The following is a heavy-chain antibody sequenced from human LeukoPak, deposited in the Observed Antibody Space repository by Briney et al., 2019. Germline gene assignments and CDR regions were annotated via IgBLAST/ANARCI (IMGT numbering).Heavy chain of an antibody. CDR3: ARAPGYSYGIDY. D-gene: IGHD5-18*01. CDR2: IYSGGST. V-gene: IGHV3-53*01. CDR1: GFTVSSNY. Sequence: GGSLRLSCAASGFTVSSNYMSWVRQAPGKGLERVSVIYSGGSTYYADSVKGRFTISRDNSKNTLYLQMNSLRAEDTAVYYCARAPGYSYGIDYWGQGTLVTVSS. J-gene: IGHJ4*02.